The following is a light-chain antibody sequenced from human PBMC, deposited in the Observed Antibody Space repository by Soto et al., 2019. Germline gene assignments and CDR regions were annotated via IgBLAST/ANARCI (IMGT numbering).Light chain of an antibody. V-gene: IGKV3-15*01. CDR1: QSVSSN. CDR3: QQYNNWPRT. CDR2: GAS. J-gene: IGKJ1*01. Sequence: EIVMTQSPATLSVSPGERAPLSCRASQSVSSNLAWYQQKPGHAPSTLIYGASTRATGIPARFSGSGSGTEFNLTIIRLQPEDFAVYYCQQYNNWPRTFGQGTKVDIK.